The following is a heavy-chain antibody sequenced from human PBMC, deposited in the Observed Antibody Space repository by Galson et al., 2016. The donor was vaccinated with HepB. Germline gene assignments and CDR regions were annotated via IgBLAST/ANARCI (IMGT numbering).Heavy chain of an antibody. Sequence: SLRLSCAASGFTFSTYGMHWVRQAPGKGLEWVALISYDGKSESYADSVKGRVTISRDNSKNTLYLQMSSLRAEDTALYYCAKERGSRITMVRGVLDAFDIWGQGTMVTVSS. V-gene: IGHV3-30*18. J-gene: IGHJ3*02. D-gene: IGHD3-10*01. CDR3: AKERGSRITMVRGVLDAFDI. CDR1: GFTFSTYG. CDR2: ISYDGKSE.